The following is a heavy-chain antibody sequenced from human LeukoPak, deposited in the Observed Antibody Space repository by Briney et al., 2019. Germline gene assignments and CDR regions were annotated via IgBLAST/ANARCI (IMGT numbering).Heavy chain of an antibody. CDR1: GYTFTSYY. V-gene: IGHV1-46*01. D-gene: IGHD4-17*01. CDR3: ATGPTVTRLDY. J-gene: IGHJ4*02. Sequence: ASVKVSCKASGYTFTSYYMHWVRQTPGQGLEWMGIINPSAGSTSYAQTFQGRVTMPRDTSTSTVYLELSSLTSEDTAVYYCATGPTVTRLDYWGQGTLVTVSS. CDR2: INPSAGST.